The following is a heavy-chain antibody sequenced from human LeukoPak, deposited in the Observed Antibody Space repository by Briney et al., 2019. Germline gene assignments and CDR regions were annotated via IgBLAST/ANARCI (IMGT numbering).Heavy chain of an antibody. D-gene: IGHD3-22*01. V-gene: IGHV4-34*01. Sequence: SETLSLTCAVYGGSFSGYYWSWIRQPPGKGLEWIGEINHSGSTYYNPSLKSRVTISVDTSKNQFSLKLSSVTAADTAVYYCARVVGYYDSSGSVHYFDYWGQGTLVTVSS. CDR2: INHSGST. J-gene: IGHJ4*02. CDR1: GGSFSGYY. CDR3: ARVVGYYDSSGSVHYFDY.